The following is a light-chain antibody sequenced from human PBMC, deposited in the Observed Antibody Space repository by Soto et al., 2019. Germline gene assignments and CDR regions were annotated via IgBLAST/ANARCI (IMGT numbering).Light chain of an antibody. V-gene: IGKV3-15*01. CDR1: QSINSE. CDR3: QQGHNWPLT. J-gene: IGKJ2*01. Sequence: EIVMTQSPATLSLSRGERAALSCRASQSINSELAWYQQKPGQPPRLLIYGASTRATGVPARFTGSESGSEFTLTISGLQSEDFALYYSQQGHNWPLTFGQGTRLEI. CDR2: GAS.